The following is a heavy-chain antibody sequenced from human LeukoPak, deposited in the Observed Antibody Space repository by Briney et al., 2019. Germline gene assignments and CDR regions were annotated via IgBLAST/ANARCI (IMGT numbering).Heavy chain of an antibody. CDR2: IYYSGST. CDR1: GGSFSGYY. CDR3: ARAENGNYVSSNYGMDV. Sequence: SETLSLTCAVYGGSFSGYYWSWIRQPPGKGPEWIGYIYYSGSTNYNPSLKSRVTISVDTSKNQFSLKLSSVTAADTAVYYCARAENGNYVSSNYGMDVWGQGTTVTVSS. V-gene: IGHV4-59*12. J-gene: IGHJ6*02. D-gene: IGHD4-17*01.